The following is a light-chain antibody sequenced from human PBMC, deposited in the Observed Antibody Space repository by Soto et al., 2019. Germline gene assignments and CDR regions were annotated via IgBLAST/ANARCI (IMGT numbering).Light chain of an antibody. J-gene: IGLJ2*01. CDR1: SGDVGGYNY. Sequence: QSALTQPASVSGSPGQSITISCTGTSGDVGGYNYVSWYQQHPGKAPKLIIYEVTNRPSGVSNRFSGSKSGNTASLTISGLQAEDEADYYCSSYTSSGTPEVFGRGTKLTVL. V-gene: IGLV2-14*01. CDR2: EVT. CDR3: SSYTSSGTPEV.